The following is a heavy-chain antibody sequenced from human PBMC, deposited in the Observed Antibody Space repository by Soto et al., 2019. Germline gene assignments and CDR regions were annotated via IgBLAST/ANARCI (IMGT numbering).Heavy chain of an antibody. CDR3: ARGRVFGVVIPKNYFDY. Sequence: LSLTCAVYGGSFSGYYWSWIRQPPGKGLEWIGEINHSGSTNYNPSLKSRVTISVDTSKSQFSLKLSSVTAADTAVYYCARGRVFGVVIPKNYFDYWGQGTLVTVSS. V-gene: IGHV4-34*01. D-gene: IGHD3-3*01. J-gene: IGHJ4*02. CDR2: INHSGST. CDR1: GGSFSGYY.